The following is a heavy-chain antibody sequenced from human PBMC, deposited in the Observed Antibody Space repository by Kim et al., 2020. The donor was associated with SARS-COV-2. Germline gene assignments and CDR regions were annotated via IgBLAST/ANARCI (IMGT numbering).Heavy chain of an antibody. V-gene: IGHV3-11*01. CDR1: GFTFSDYY. J-gene: IGHJ6*02. CDR3: ARDTIPTRGGVYYYYGMDV. Sequence: GGSLRLSCAASGFTFSDYYMSWIRQAPGKGLEWVSYISSSGSTIYYADSVKGRFTISRDNAKNSLYLQMNSLRAEDTAVYYCARDTIPTRGGVYYYYGMDVWGQGTTVTVSS. D-gene: IGHD2-8*02. CDR2: ISSSGSTI.